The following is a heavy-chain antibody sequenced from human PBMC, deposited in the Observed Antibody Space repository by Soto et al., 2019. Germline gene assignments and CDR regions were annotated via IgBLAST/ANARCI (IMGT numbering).Heavy chain of an antibody. CDR3: AREGAGYDSSGEDAFDI. V-gene: IGHV3-48*02. CDR2: ISSTSSTI. CDR1: GFTFSSYS. J-gene: IGHJ3*02. D-gene: IGHD3-22*01. Sequence: GSLRLSCAASGFTFSSYSMNWVRQAPGKGLEWVSYISSTSSTIYYADSVKGRFTISRDNAKNSLYLQMNSLRDEDTAVYYCAREGAGYDSSGEDAFDIWGQGTMVTVSS.